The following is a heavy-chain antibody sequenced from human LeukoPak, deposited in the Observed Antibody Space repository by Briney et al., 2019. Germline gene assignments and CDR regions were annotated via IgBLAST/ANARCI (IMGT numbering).Heavy chain of an antibody. CDR2: IIPIFGTA. CDR3: ARGPIGYCSGGSCYYYYVDV. J-gene: IGHJ6*03. D-gene: IGHD2-15*01. Sequence: SVKVSCKASGGTFSSYAISWVRQAPGQGLEWMGRIIPIFGTANYAQKFQGRVTITTDESTSTAYMELSSLRSEDTAVYYCARGPIGYCSGGSCYYYYVDVWGKGTTVTVSS. CDR1: GGTFSSYA. V-gene: IGHV1-69*05.